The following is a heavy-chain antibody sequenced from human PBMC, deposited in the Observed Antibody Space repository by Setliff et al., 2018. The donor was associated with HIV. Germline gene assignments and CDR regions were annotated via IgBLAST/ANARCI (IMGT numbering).Heavy chain of an antibody. D-gene: IGHD3-16*01. Sequence: SETLSLTCAVYGRSLSGYYWSWIRQPPGKGLEWIGEINQSGSTNYTPSLKSRVTISVDTAKNQFSLRLTSVTAAGTARYYCARTYYEHVWGNSNWFDPWGQGTLVTVSS. CDR1: GRSLSGYY. J-gene: IGHJ5*02. V-gene: IGHV4-34*01. CDR3: ARTYYEHVWGNSNWFDP. CDR2: INQSGST.